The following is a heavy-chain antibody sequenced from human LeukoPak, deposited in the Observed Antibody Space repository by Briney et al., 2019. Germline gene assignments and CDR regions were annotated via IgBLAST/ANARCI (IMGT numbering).Heavy chain of an antibody. CDR1: GFTFSSYE. CDR3: ARFGYSGWNIEN. V-gene: IGHV3-48*03. CDR2: ISSSGSTI. D-gene: IGHD6-19*01. Sequence: PGGSLRLSCAASGFTFSSYEMNWVRQAPGKGLEWVSYISSSGSTIYYADSVKGRFTISRDDAESSLYLQMNRLTDEDTAVYFCARFGYSGWNIENWGQGTLVTVSS. J-gene: IGHJ4*02.